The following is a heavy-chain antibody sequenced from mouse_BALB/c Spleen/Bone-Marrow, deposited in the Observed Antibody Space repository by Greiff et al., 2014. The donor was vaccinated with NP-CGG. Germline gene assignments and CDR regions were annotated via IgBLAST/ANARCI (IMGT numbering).Heavy chain of an antibody. CDR2: IPPGSGTT. Sequence: DLVKPGASVKLSCKASGYTFTSYWINWLKQRPGQGLEWIGRIPPGSGTTYYNEMFKGKATLTVDTSSTTAYIQLSSLSSEDSAVYFCARGSYYYGSSSPWFAYWGQGTLVTVSA. D-gene: IGHD1-1*01. CDR3: ARGSYYYGSSSPWFAY. V-gene: IGHV1S41*01. CDR1: GYTFTSYW. J-gene: IGHJ3*01.